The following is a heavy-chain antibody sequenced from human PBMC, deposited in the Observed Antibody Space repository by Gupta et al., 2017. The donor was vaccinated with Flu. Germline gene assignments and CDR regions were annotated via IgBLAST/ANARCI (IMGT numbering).Heavy chain of an antibody. J-gene: IGHJ5*02. V-gene: IGHV1-2*06. CDR2: VNPHSGST. CDR3: ARERFCNTDSCYRWFDP. Sequence: VQLVQSGADVGQPGASVKVSCKASGYSFTDYYITCVRQAPGQGLEWMGRVNPHSGSTNYEHKFQGRVTLAMDTSISTAYMELTRLRSDDTAVYYCARERFCNTDSCYRWFDPWGQGTLVIVAS. D-gene: IGHD2-15*01. CDR1: GYSFTDYY.